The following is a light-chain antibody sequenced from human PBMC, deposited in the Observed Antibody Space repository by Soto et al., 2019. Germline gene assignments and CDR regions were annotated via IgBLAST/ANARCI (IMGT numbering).Light chain of an antibody. CDR3: QQYGSSPLFT. Sequence: EIVLTQSPGTLSLSPGERATLSCRASQSVSSSSLAWYQQKPGQAPRLLIYGASSRATGIPDRFSGSGSGTDFTLTISRLEPEDLAVYYCQQYGSSPLFTFGPGTKVDI. J-gene: IGKJ3*01. CDR2: GAS. CDR1: QSVSSSS. V-gene: IGKV3-20*01.